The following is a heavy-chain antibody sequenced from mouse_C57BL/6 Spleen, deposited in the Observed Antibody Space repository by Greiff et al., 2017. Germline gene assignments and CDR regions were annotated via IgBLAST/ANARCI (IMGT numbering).Heavy chain of an antibody. D-gene: IGHD1-1*01. V-gene: IGHV1-15*01. CDR1: GYTFTDYE. CDR2: IDPETGGT. J-gene: IGHJ4*01. Sequence: VQLQQSGAELVRPGASVTLSCKASGYTFTDYEMHWVKQTPVHGLEWIGAIDPETGGTAYNQKFKGKAILTADKSSSTAYMELRSLTSEDSAVYYCTRGRSLRNARDYWGQGTSVTVSS. CDR3: TRGRSLRNARDY.